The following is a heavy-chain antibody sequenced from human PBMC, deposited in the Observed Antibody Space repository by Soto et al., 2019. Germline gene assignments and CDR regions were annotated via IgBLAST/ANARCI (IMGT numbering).Heavy chain of an antibody. Sequence: SLRLSCAASGFTFSTYSMNWVRQAPGKGLEWVSYISSPSGSTYYADSIKGRFTTSRDNAKNTLYLQMNSLRAEDTAVYYCAKSPSSGYYRSAFDIWGQGTMVTVSS. CDR1: GFTFSTYS. V-gene: IGHV3-23*01. J-gene: IGHJ3*02. CDR2: ISSPSGST. CDR3: AKSPSSGYYRSAFDI. D-gene: IGHD3-22*01.